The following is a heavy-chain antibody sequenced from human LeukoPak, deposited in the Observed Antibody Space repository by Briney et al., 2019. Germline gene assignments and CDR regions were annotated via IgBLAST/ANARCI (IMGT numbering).Heavy chain of an antibody. D-gene: IGHD3-9*01. J-gene: IGHJ5*02. V-gene: IGHV4-39*01. CDR3: ARQPRTYYDILIRVDNWIDP. Sequence: SETLSLTCTVSGGSISSSSYYWGWIRQPPGKGLAWIGRIYYSGSTYYNPALKSRVTIFVDTSKNQFSLKLSSVTAADTAVYYCARQPRTYYDILIRVDNWIDPWGQGTLVTVSS. CDR2: IYYSGST. CDR1: GGSISSSSYY.